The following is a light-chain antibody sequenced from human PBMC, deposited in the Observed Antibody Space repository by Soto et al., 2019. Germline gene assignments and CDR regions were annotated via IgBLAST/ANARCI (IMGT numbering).Light chain of an antibody. CDR2: DVS. CDR3: NSYAPNNWV. Sequence: QSVLTQPASVSGSPGQSISISCTGTSTDVGSYNFVSWFQQRPGKVPRLILYDVSNRPSGVSNRCSGSKSGDTASLTISGLQAEDEADYYCNSYAPNNWVFGGGTKLTVL. CDR1: STDVGSYNF. J-gene: IGLJ3*02. V-gene: IGLV2-14*01.